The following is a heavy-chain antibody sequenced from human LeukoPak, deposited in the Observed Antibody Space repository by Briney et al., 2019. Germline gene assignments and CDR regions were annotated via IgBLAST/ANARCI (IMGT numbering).Heavy chain of an antibody. CDR1: GGSILTTNW. D-gene: IGHD1-26*01. CDR2: VHLSGAI. J-gene: IGHJ4*02. V-gene: IGHV4-4*02. CDR3: TRESGAFSPFGF. Sequence: SGTLSLTCAVSGGSILTTNWWSWVRPPPGKGLEWIGEVHLSGAIYYNPSLKSRVNMSIDKSKNQLSLELTSVTAADTAIYYCTRESGAFSPFGFWGQGTLVTVSS.